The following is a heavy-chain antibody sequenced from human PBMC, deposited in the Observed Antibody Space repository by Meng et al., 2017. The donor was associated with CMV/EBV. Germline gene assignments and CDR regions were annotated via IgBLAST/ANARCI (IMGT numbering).Heavy chain of an antibody. V-gene: IGHV1-24*01. CDR3: ATSTRTYCSGGSCFRVIQYYFDY. J-gene: IGHJ4*02. CDR1: GYTLTELS. Sequence: ASVKVSCKVSGYTLTELSMHWVRQAPGKGLEWMGGFDPEDGETIYAQKFQGRATMTEDTSTDTAYMELSSLRSEDTAVYYCATSTRTYCSGGSCFRVIQYYFDYWGQGTLVTVSS. CDR2: FDPEDGET. D-gene: IGHD2-15*01.